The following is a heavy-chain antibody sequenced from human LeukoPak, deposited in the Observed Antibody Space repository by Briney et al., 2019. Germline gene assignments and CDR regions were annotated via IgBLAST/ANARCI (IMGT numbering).Heavy chain of an antibody. CDR3: ARESGSYEAYFDY. Sequence: EASVKVSCKASGGTFSSYAISWVRQAPGQGLEWMGRIFPIFATANYAQKFQGRVTITADESTSTAYMELSSLRSKDTAVYYCARESGSYEAYFDYWGQGTLVTVSS. CDR2: IFPIFATA. V-gene: IGHV1-69*13. D-gene: IGHD1-26*01. J-gene: IGHJ4*02. CDR1: GGTFSSYA.